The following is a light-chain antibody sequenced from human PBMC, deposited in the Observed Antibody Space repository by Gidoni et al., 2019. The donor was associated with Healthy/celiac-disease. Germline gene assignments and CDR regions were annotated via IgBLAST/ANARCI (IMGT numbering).Light chain of an antibody. Sequence: EIVLTQSPGTLSWSPGERATLSCRASQSVSSSYLAWYQQKPGQAPRLLIYGASSRATGIPDRFSGSGSGTDFTLTISRLVPEDFAVYYCQQYGSSPRFTFGPGTKVDIK. CDR3: QQYGSSPRFT. J-gene: IGKJ3*01. V-gene: IGKV3-20*01. CDR1: QSVSSSY. CDR2: GAS.